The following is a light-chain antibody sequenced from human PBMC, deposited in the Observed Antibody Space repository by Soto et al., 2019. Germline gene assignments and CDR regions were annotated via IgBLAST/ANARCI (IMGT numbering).Light chain of an antibody. Sequence: EIVLTQSPDTLSLYPGERATLSCRASQSVSGYLGWYQQKPGPAPRLLIYDASNRAYGVPARFRGSGSGTNFALTIASLEPEDFAVYYCQQRSNWPYLTCGGGTRV. CDR3: QQRSNWPYLT. CDR1: QSVSGY. V-gene: IGKV3-11*01. CDR2: DAS. J-gene: IGKJ4*01.